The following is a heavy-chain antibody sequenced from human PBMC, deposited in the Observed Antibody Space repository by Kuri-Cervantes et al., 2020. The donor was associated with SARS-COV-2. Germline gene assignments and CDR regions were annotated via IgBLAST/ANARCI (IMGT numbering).Heavy chain of an antibody. CDR2: VKTNSGNT. V-gene: IGHV1-8*01. CDR3: ARDRTGATGPAGDAFDI. J-gene: IGHJ3*02. Sequence: ASVKVSCKTPETTFPNYDINWVRQATGQGLEWMGMVKTNSGNTLYAQFLQGRVTMTRDTSISTAYMELSRLRSDDTAVYYCARDRTGATGPAGDAFDIWGQGTMVTVSS. CDR1: ETTFPNYD. D-gene: IGHD6-25*01.